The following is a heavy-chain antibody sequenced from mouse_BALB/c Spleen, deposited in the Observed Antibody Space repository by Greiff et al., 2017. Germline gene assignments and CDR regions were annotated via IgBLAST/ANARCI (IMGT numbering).Heavy chain of an antibody. Sequence: VHLVESGPGLVAPSQSLSITCTVSGFSLTGYGVNWVRQPPGKGLEWLGMIWGDGSTDYNSALKSRLSIRKDNSKSQVFLKMNSLQTDDTARYYCARLNWDYAMDYWGQGTSVTVSS. CDR1: GFSLTGYG. V-gene: IGHV2-6-7*01. CDR3: ARLNWDYAMDY. D-gene: IGHD4-1*01. CDR2: IWGDGST. J-gene: IGHJ4*01.